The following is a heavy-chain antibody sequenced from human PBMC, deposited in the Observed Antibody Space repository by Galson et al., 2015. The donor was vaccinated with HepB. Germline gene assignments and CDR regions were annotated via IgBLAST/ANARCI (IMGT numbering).Heavy chain of an antibody. D-gene: IGHD1-26*01. J-gene: IGHJ6*02. CDR3: ASSKWELRAVYYYYGMDV. V-gene: IGHV5-51*01. CDR1: GYSFTSYW. Sequence: QSGAEVKKPGESLKISCKGSGYSFTSYWIGWVRQMPGKGLEWMGIIYPGDSDTRYSPSFQGQVTISADKSISTAYLQWSSLKASDTAMYYCASSKWELRAVYYYYGMDVWGQGTTVTVSS. CDR2: IYPGDSDT.